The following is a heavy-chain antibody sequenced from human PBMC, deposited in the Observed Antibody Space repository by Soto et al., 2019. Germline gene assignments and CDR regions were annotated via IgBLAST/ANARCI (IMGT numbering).Heavy chain of an antibody. D-gene: IGHD1-26*01. V-gene: IGHV4-4*02. CDR1: GASINSSDW. CDR3: ARASIVGANGDY. Sequence: PSETLSLTCTVSGASINSSDWWTWVRQSPGRGLEWIASVYHSGSTNYNPSLKSRVTISVDTSKNQFSLKLSSVTAADTAVYYCARASIVGANGDYWGQGTLVTVSS. J-gene: IGHJ4*02. CDR2: VYHSGST.